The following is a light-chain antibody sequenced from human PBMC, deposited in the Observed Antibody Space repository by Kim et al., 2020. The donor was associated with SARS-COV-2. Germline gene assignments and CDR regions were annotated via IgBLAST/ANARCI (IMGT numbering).Light chain of an antibody. J-gene: IGLJ2*01. CDR1: SSNIGAGYD. V-gene: IGLV1-40*01. Sequence: QRVTISCTGSSSNIGAGYDVHWYQTLPGTAPKLLIYGNSNRPSGVPDRFSGSKSGTSASLAITGLQAEDEADYYCQSYDSSLSGSVFGGGTQLTVL. CDR2: GNS. CDR3: QSYDSSLSGSV.